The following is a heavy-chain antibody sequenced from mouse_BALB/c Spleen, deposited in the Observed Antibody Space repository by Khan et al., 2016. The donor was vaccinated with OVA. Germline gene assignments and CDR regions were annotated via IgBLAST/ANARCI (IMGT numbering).Heavy chain of an antibody. CDR3: ARREELVPWIAD. CDR1: GFSLSSSGMG. Sequence: QVTLKESGPGILQPPQTLSLTCSFSGFSLSSSGMGVSWIRQPSGKGLEWLAHIYWDDDKRYNPSLKSRLTISKDTSSKQVFLKITSVDTADTATYYCARREELVPWIADWGQGTLVTVAA. D-gene: IGHD1-1*01. J-gene: IGHJ3*01. V-gene: IGHV8-12*01. CDR2: IYWDDDK.